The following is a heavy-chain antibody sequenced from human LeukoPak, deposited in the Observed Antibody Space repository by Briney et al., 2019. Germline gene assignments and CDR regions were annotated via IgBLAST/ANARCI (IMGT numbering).Heavy chain of an antibody. V-gene: IGHV4-38-2*01. Sequence: PSETLSLTRAVSGYSISSGYYWGWIRQPPGKGLEWIGSIYHSGSTYYNPSLKSRVTISVDTSKNQFSLKLSSVTAADTAVYYCARHGPIVVVDYWGQGTLVTVSS. CDR3: ARHGPIVVVDY. CDR2: IYHSGST. CDR1: GYSISSGYY. D-gene: IGHD2-2*01. J-gene: IGHJ4*02.